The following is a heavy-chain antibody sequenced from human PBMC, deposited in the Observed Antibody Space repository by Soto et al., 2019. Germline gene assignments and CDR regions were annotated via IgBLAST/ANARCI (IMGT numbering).Heavy chain of an antibody. CDR2: INGDGSTT. J-gene: IGHJ4*02. D-gene: IGHD7-27*01. Sequence: GWSLRLSCASSVFTFSNYWTHWVRQAPGKGLVWVSRINGDGSTTTYADFVKGRFTISRDNAKNTLYLQMDSLGAADTAVYYCTRGGTSATYWGLFDYWGQGALVTVSS. CDR3: TRGGTSATYWGLFDY. CDR1: VFTFSNYW. V-gene: IGHV3-74*01.